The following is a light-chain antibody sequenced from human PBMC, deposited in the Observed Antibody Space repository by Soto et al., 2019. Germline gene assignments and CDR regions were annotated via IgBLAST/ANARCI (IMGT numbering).Light chain of an antibody. CDR1: KNDIGVYDF. Sequence: QSALTQPPSASGSPGQSVTISCTGTKNDIGVYDFVSWYQHHPGKAPRLIIYEVVQRPSGVPDRFSGSKSGNTASLTVSGLQAADEADYYCTATDDRLTGPVFGGGTKLTVL. CDR3: TATDDRLTGPV. V-gene: IGLV2-8*01. CDR2: EVV. J-gene: IGLJ2*01.